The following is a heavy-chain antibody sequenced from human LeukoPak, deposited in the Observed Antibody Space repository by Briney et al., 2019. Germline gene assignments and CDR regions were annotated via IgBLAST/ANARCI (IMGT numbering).Heavy chain of an antibody. Sequence: GSSVKVSCKASGGTFSSYSISWVRQAPGQGLEWIGRIIPIFGTANYAQKFQGRVTITTDESTSTAYMELSRLRTEHTAVYYCARGSYSSGYSGYWGQGTLVTVSS. CDR3: ARGSYSSGYSGY. V-gene: IGHV1-69*05. CDR2: IIPIFGTA. J-gene: IGHJ4*02. CDR1: GGTFSSYS. D-gene: IGHD3-22*01.